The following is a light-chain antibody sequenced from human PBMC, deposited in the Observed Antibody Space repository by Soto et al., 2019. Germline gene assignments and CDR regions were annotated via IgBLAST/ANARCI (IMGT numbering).Light chain of an antibody. CDR2: QVT. CDR3: SSYAGSNNFVV. Sequence: QSALTQPPSASGSPGQSVTISCTGTSSDVGGYNYVSWYQQHPGKAPKLMIYQVTKRPSGVPDRFSGSKSGNTASLIVSGLQAEDDADYYCSSYAGSNNFVVFGGGTKLTVL. J-gene: IGLJ2*01. CDR1: SSDVGGYNY. V-gene: IGLV2-8*01.